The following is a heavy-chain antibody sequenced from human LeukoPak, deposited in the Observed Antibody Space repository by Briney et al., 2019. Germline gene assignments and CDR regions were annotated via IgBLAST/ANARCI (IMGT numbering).Heavy chain of an antibody. Sequence: GGSLRLSCAASGFTFSSYSMNWVRQAPGKGLEWVSSISSNSNYIYYADSVKGRFTISRDNSKNTLYLQVNSLRAEDTAVYYCAKGGKWDVTPFDYWGQGTLVTVSS. V-gene: IGHV3-21*04. CDR2: ISSNSNYI. CDR3: AKGGKWDVTPFDY. D-gene: IGHD1-26*01. J-gene: IGHJ4*02. CDR1: GFTFSSYS.